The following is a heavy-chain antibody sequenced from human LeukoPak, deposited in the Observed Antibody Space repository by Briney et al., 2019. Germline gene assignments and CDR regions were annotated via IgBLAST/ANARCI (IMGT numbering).Heavy chain of an antibody. V-gene: IGHV4-59*01. CDR3: ASMGVAFDY. CDR1: GGSISSYY. D-gene: IGHD3-10*01. CDR2: IYYSGST. J-gene: IGHJ4*02. Sequence: PWETLSLTCTVSGGSISSYYWSWIRQPPGKGLEWIGYIYYSGSTNYNPSLKSRVTISVDTSKNQFSLKLSSVTAADTAVYYCASMGVAFDYWGQGTLVTVSS.